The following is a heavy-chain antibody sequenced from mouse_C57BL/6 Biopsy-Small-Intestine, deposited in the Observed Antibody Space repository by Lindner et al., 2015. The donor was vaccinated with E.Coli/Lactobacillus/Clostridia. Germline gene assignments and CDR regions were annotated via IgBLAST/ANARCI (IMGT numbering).Heavy chain of an antibody. V-gene: IGHV5-17*01. CDR2: ISSGSSTI. Sequence: VQLQESGGGLVKPGGSLKLSCAASGFTFSDYGMHWVRQAPEKGLEWVAYISSGSSTIYYVDTVKGRFTISRDNAKNTLFLQMTSLRSEDTAMYYCARRGKTGTYYAMDYWGQGTSVTVSS. J-gene: IGHJ4*01. CDR3: ARRGKTGTYYAMDY. CDR1: GFTFSDYG. D-gene: IGHD4-1*01.